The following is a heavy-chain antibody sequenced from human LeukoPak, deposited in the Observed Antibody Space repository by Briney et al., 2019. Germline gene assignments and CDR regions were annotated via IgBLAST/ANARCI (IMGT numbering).Heavy chain of an antibody. V-gene: IGHV3-23*01. D-gene: IGHD4-17*01. CDR2: ISGSGGHI. Sequence: PGGSLRLSCAASGFMFSSYAMNWVRQAPGKGLEWVSGISGSGGHIYYADSVKGRFTISRDNSKNTLYLQMNSLRAEDTAVYYCGKDFAVTNDYWGQGTLVTVSS. CDR3: GKDFAVTNDY. J-gene: IGHJ4*02. CDR1: GFMFSSYA.